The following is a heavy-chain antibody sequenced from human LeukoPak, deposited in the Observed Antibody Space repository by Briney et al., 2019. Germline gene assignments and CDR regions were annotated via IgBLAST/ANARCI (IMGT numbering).Heavy chain of an antibody. J-gene: IGHJ2*01. CDR3: AKGNWGERLDWYFDL. CDR1: GFTFSSYA. CDR2: ISGSGGST. V-gene: IGHV3-23*01. Sequence: VGSLRLSCAASGFTFSSYAMSWVRQAPGKGLEWVAAISGSGGSTYYADSVKGRFTISRDNSKNTLYLQMNSLRAEDTAVYYCAKGNWGERLDWYFDLWGRGTLVTVSS. D-gene: IGHD1-26*01.